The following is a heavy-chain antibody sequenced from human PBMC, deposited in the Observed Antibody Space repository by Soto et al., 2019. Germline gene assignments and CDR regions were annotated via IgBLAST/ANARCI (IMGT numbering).Heavy chain of an antibody. V-gene: IGHV3-33*01. CDR3: AREPYYYDSSGYYPSTYYGMDV. CDR2: IWYDGSNK. CDR1: GFTFSSYG. Sequence: QVQLVESGGGVVQPGRSLRLSCAASGFTFSSYGMHWVRQAPGKGLEWVAVIWYDGSNKYYADSVKGQFTISRDNSKNTLYLQMNSLRAEDTAVYYCAREPYYYDSSGYYPSTYYGMDVWGQGTTVTVSS. J-gene: IGHJ6*02. D-gene: IGHD3-22*01.